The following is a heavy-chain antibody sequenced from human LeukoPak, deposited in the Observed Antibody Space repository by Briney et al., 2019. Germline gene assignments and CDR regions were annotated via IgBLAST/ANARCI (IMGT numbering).Heavy chain of an antibody. CDR2: ISGSGGST. J-gene: IGHJ4*02. Sequence: VQPGGSLRLSCAASGFTFSSYAMSWVRQAPGKGLEWVSAISGSGGSTYCADSVKGRFTISRDNSKNTLYLQMNSLRAEDTAVYYCAKIGGNTAMVLYYFDYWGQGTLVTVSS. CDR3: AKIGGNTAMVLYYFDY. CDR1: GFTFSSYA. D-gene: IGHD5-18*01. V-gene: IGHV3-23*01.